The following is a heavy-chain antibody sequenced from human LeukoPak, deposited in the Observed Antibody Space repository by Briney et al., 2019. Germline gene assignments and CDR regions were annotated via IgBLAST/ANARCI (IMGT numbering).Heavy chain of an antibody. D-gene: IGHD6-13*01. Sequence: SETLSLTCAVYGGSFSGYYWSWIRQPPGKGLEWIGEINHSGSTNHNPSLKSRVTISVDTSKNQFSLKLSSVTAADTAVYYCARGRGYSSSWYFYFDIWGQGTMVTVSS. V-gene: IGHV4-34*01. CDR3: ARGRGYSSSWYFYFDI. CDR2: INHSGST. J-gene: IGHJ3*02. CDR1: GGSFSGYY.